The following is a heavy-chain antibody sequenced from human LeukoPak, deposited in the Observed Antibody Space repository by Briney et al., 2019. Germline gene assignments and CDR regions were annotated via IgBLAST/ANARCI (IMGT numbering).Heavy chain of an antibody. CDR1: GFTFRSYS. J-gene: IGHJ4*02. CDR2: ISSSSSTI. CDR3: ARSQGYCSSTSCPGEYFDH. Sequence: GGSLRLSCAASGFTFRSYSMNGVPQAPGKGLEWVSYISSSSSTIYYADSVKGRFKISRDNAKNSMYLQMNTLRAEDTAVYYCARSQGYCSSTSCPGEYFDHWGQGTLVTVSS. D-gene: IGHD2-2*01. V-gene: IGHV3-48*01.